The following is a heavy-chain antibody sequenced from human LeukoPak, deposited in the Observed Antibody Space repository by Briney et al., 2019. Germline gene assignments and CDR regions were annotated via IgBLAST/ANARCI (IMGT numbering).Heavy chain of an antibody. Sequence: SETLSLTCTVSGGSISSYYWGWVRQPPGKGLEWIGNIFYSGSTYYSPSLKSRVTISLDTSRNQFSLKLNSVTAADTAVYYCARSDGYGLVGIWGQGTMVTVSS. J-gene: IGHJ3*02. V-gene: IGHV4-39*07. CDR1: GGSISSYY. CDR2: IFYSGST. D-gene: IGHD3-10*01. CDR3: ARSDGYGLVGI.